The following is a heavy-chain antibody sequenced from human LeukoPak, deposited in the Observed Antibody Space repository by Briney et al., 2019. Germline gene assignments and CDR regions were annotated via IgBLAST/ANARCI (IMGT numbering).Heavy chain of an antibody. CDR3: ARANYDDPNLYFDY. CDR1: GGSISSYY. CDR2: IYTSGST. D-gene: IGHD3-22*01. Sequence: SETLSLTCTVSGGSISSYYWSWIRQPAGKGLEWIGRIYTSGSTNYNPSLKSRVTISVDTSKNQFSLKLSSVTAADMAVYYCARANYDDPNLYFDYWGQGTLVTVSS. J-gene: IGHJ4*02. V-gene: IGHV4-4*07.